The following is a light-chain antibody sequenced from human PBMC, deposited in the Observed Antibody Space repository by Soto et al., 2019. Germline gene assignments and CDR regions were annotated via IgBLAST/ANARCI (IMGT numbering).Light chain of an antibody. Sequence: DIQMTQSPSSVSASVGDRVTITCRASQGSSSWLGWYQQKPGKAPKLLIYAASSLQSGVPSRFSGSGSGTEFTLTISSLQPEDFATYYCQQANSFPFTFGGGTKVEIK. V-gene: IGKV1D-12*01. CDR3: QQANSFPFT. CDR2: AAS. CDR1: QGSSSW. J-gene: IGKJ4*01.